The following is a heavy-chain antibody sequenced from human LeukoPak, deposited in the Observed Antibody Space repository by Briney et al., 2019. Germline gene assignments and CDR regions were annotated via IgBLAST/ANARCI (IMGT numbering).Heavy chain of an antibody. CDR1: GVSISSNNW. D-gene: IGHD3-10*01. CDR3: ARQVGSIAGSS. CDR2: MYHSGTT. J-gene: IGHJ5*02. V-gene: IGHV4/OR15-8*01. Sequence: PSETLSLTCDVSGVSISSNNWWNWVRQPPGKGLEWIGEMYHSGTTNYNPSLKSRVTMSVDKSNNQFSLRLNSVTAADTAVYYCARQVGSIAGSSWGQGILVTVSS.